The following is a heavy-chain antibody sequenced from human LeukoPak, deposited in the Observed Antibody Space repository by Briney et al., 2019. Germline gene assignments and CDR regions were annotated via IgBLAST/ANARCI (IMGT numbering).Heavy chain of an antibody. J-gene: IGHJ5*02. CDR2: INPNSGGT. CDR1: GYTFTGYS. D-gene: IGHD5-12*01. CDR3: ARGNSRGGYDWSYGDEWFDP. V-gene: IGHV1-2*02. Sequence: GASVKVSCKASGYTFTGYSMHWVRQAPGQGLEWMGWINPNSGGTNYAQNFQGRVTMTRDTSITTAYMELSRLRSDDTAVYYCARGNSRGGYDWSYGDEWFDPWGQGTLVTVSS.